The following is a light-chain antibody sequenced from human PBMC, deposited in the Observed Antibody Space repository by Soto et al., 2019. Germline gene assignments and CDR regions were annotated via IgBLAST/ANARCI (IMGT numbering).Light chain of an antibody. J-gene: IGKJ2*03. CDR2: MAS. CDR1: QSINIW. Sequence: DIQMTQSPSTLSAFVGDRVTISCRASQSINIWLAWYQQKPGKAPNLLIHMASSLESGVPSRFSGSGSGTEFTLTISSLQPDDFATYYCQQYNSYSESSFGQGTKLEIK. V-gene: IGKV1-5*03. CDR3: QQYNSYSESS.